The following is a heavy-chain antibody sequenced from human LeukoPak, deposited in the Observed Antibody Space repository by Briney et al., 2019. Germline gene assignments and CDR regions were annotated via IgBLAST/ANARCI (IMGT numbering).Heavy chain of an antibody. Sequence: GGSLRLPCAPSGFTFSSYAMSWVRQAPGKGLEWVSAISGSGGSTYYADSVKGRFTISRDNSKNTLYLQMNSLRAEDTAVYYCAKDSSMIVADIDFWGQGPLVTVSS. CDR3: AKDSSMIVADIDF. V-gene: IGHV3-23*01. J-gene: IGHJ4*02. CDR2: ISGSGGST. D-gene: IGHD3-22*01. CDR1: GFTFSSYA.